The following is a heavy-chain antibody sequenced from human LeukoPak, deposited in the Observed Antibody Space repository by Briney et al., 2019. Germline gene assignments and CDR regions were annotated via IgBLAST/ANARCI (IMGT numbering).Heavy chain of an antibody. J-gene: IGHJ6*02. D-gene: IGHD5-18*01. V-gene: IGHV3-74*01. Sequence: GGSLRLSCAASGFTFSSYWMHWVRQVPGQGLVWVSHIAGDGRITNYGDSVKGRFTISRDNAKNILYLQMNSLRAEDTAVYYCARDAVDTANAVWGQGTTVTVSS. CDR1: GFTFSSYW. CDR2: IAGDGRIT. CDR3: ARDAVDTANAV.